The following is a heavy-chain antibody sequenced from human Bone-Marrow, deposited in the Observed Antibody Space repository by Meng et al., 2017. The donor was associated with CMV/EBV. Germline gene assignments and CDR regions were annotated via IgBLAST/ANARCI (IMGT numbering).Heavy chain of an antibody. D-gene: IGHD2-2*01. CDR3: ARLYIVVVPAAMGQYNWFDP. CDR1: GYTFTSYG. Sequence: ASVKVSCKASGYTFTSYGISWVRQAPGQGLEWMGWISAYNGNTNYAQKLQGRVTMTTDTSTSTAYMELRSLRSDDTAVYYCARLYIVVVPAAMGQYNWFDPWGQGTLVTVPS. V-gene: IGHV1-18*01. J-gene: IGHJ5*02. CDR2: ISAYNGNT.